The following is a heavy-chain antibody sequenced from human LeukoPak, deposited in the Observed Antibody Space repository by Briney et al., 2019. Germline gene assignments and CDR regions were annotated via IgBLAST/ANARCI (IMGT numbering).Heavy chain of an antibody. CDR2: FSASGGTT. V-gene: IGHV3-23*01. CDR3: AKANYSGSYYFDS. Sequence: GGSLRLSCAASGFTFSRSAMNWVRQAPGKGLERVSSFSASGGTTYYADSVKGRFTISRDNSKNTLSVQMNSLRAEDTAVYYCAKANYSGSYYFDSWGQGTLVTVSS. D-gene: IGHD1-26*01. CDR1: GFTFSRSA. J-gene: IGHJ4*02.